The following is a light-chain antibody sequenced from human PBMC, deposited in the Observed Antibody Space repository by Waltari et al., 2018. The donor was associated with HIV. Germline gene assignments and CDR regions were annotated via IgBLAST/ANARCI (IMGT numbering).Light chain of an antibody. CDR3: CSYTGSTTWV. V-gene: IGLV2-23*01. CDR1: SSDVGSYNV. Sequence: QSALTQPASVSGSPGQSITISCTGTSSDVGSYNVVSWYQQHPGKAPKLMIYEDNKRPSGVSNRCSGSKSGNTASLTISGLQAGDEADYYCCSYTGSTTWVFGGGTKLTVL. CDR2: EDN. J-gene: IGLJ3*02.